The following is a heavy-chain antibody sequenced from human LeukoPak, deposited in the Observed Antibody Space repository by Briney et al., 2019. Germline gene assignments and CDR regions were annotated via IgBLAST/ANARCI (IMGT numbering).Heavy chain of an antibody. CDR2: IIPIFGTA. CDR1: VGTFSSYA. J-gene: IGHJ4*02. Sequence: SVKVSCKASVGTFSSYAISWVRQAPGQGLEWMGGIIPIFGTANYAQKFQGRVTITADESTSTAYMELSSLRSEDTAVYYCASGGYPKYYFDYWGQGTLVTVSS. V-gene: IGHV1-69*13. D-gene: IGHD3-22*01. CDR3: ASGGYPKYYFDY.